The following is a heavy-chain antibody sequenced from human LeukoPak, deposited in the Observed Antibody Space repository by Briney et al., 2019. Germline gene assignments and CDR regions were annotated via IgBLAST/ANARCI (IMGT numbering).Heavy chain of an antibody. V-gene: IGHV3-23*01. J-gene: IGHJ4*02. CDR3: AKGVNYFVLEY. D-gene: IGHD3-10*02. CDR2: LSPSGGIT. Sequence: PGGSLRLSCAASGFTFSTYAMSWVRQAPGKGLEWVSALSPSGGITYYEDSVKGRFTISRDNSKNTLYLQMNSLRAEDTAVYYCAKGVNYFVLEYRGQGTLVTISS. CDR1: GFTFSTYA.